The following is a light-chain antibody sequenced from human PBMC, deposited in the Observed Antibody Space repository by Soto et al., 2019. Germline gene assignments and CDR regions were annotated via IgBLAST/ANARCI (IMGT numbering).Light chain of an antibody. CDR2: AAS. Sequence: DIQMTQSPSSLSASVGDRVTITCRASQSISTYLNWYQYKPGKAPKVLIYAASSLQSGVPSRFSGSGSGTDFTLTISSLQPEDFATYSCLQTYSSPMYTFGQGTKLEIK. J-gene: IGKJ2*01. CDR1: QSISTY. CDR3: LQTYSSPMYT. V-gene: IGKV1-39*01.